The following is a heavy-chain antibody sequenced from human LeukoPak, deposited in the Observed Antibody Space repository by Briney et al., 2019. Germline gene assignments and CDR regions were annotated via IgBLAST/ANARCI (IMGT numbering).Heavy chain of an antibody. V-gene: IGHV4-38-2*01. CDR3: ARVAVVAATTPDAFDI. CDR1: GFPFSSYA. J-gene: IGHJ3*02. Sequence: ESLRLSCAASGFPFSSYAMSWVRQAPGKGLEWIGSIYYSGSTYYNPSLKSRVTISVDTSKNQFSLKLSSVTAADTAVYYCARVAVVAATTPDAFDIWGQGTMVTVSS. CDR2: IYYSGST. D-gene: IGHD2-15*01.